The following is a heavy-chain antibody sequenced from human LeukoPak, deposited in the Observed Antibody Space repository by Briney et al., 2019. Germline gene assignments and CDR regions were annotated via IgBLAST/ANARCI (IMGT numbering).Heavy chain of an antibody. J-gene: IGHJ2*01. CDR2: INPNTGVT. CDR1: AYTFTGYY. D-gene: IGHD3-3*01. CDR3: ARSPRRYDSGPAGWYFDL. V-gene: IGHV1-2*02. Sequence: GASVKVSCRASAYTFTGYYIHWVRQAPGQGLAWMGWINPNTGVTNYPQKFQGRVTMTRDTSISTGYMELSRLRSDDTAMYYCARSPRRYDSGPAGWYFDLWGRGTLVTVSS.